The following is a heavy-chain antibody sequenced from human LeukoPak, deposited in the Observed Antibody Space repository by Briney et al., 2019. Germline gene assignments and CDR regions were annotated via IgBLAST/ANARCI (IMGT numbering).Heavy chain of an antibody. CDR3: ARRAGATFDY. V-gene: IGHV4-59*08. D-gene: IGHD3-10*01. CDR2: IYYSGST. J-gene: IGHJ4*02. Sequence: KSSETLSLTCTVSVGSISTYYWNWIRQPPGKGLEWIGYIYYSGSTKYNPSLTSRVSVSIDTSKNQFSLKLTSVTAADTAVYYCARRAGATFDYWGQGILVSVSS. CDR1: VGSISTYY.